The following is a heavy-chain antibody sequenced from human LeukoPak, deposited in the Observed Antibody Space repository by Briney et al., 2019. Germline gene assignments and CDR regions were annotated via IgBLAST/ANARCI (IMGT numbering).Heavy chain of an antibody. CDR1: GDSISSSSYY. CDR3: ARDLGIVRGVFDY. D-gene: IGHD3-10*01. Sequence: SETLSLTCAVSGDSISSSSYYWGWIRQPPGKVLEWIGTIDYSGSTYFNPSVKSQLNLSVDTSKNQYSLKVTAVTAADTAVYYWARDLGIVRGVFDYWGQGTLVTVSS. V-gene: IGHV4-39*07. J-gene: IGHJ4*02. CDR2: IDYSGST.